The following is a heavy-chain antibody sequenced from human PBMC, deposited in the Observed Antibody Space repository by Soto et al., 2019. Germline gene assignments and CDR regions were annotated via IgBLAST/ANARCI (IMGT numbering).Heavy chain of an antibody. CDR2: IIPIFGTA. CDR1: GGTFSSYA. V-gene: IGHV1-69*06. CDR3: ASGATGTPENY. Sequence: ASVKVSCKASGGTFSSYAISWVRQAPGQGLEWMGGIIPIFGTANYAQKFQGRVTMTADTSTSTAYMELRSLRSEDTAVYYCASGATGTPENYWGQGTLVTVSS. J-gene: IGHJ4*02. D-gene: IGHD1-1*01.